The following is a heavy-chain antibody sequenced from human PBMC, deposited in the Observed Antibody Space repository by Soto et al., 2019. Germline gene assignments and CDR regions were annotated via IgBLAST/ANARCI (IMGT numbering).Heavy chain of an antibody. CDR2: IWYDGSNK. CDR3: ARAQYTGSYLDACDV. V-gene: IGHV3-33*03. J-gene: IGHJ3*01. CDR1: GFSFSSYG. Sequence: VGSLRLSCAASGFSFSSYGMHWVGQAPGKGLDWVAVIWYDGSNKYYAESVKGRFTISRDNSKNTLYVQMNSLTVEDTAVYYCARAQYTGSYLDACDVWGQGTMVTVSS. D-gene: IGHD1-26*01.